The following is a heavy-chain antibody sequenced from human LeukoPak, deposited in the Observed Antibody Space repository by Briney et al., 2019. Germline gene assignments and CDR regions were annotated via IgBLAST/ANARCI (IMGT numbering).Heavy chain of an antibody. CDR1: GFTFSSYS. J-gene: IGHJ4*02. CDR3: VRTVAGSDY. CDR2: ISGSSSYI. D-gene: IGHD6-19*01. V-gene: IGHV3-21*01. Sequence: GGSLRLSCAASGFTFSSYSMNWVRQAPGKGLGWVSSISGSSSYIYYADSVKGRFTISRDNAKNSLYLQMNSLRAEDTAVYYCVRTVAGSDYWGQGTLVTVSS.